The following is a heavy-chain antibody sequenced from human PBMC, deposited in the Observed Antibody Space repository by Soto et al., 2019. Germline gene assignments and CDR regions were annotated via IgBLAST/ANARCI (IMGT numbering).Heavy chain of an antibody. CDR2: FDPEDGET. J-gene: IGHJ3*02. V-gene: IGHV1-24*01. CDR3: ATSGALRDAFEI. Sequence: ASVKVSCKVSGYTLTELSMHWVRQAPGKGLEWMGGFDPEDGETIYAQKFQGRVTMTEDTSTDTAYMELSSLRSEDTAVYYCATSGALRDAFEIWGQGTMVTVSS. CDR1: GYTLTELS. D-gene: IGHD3-10*01.